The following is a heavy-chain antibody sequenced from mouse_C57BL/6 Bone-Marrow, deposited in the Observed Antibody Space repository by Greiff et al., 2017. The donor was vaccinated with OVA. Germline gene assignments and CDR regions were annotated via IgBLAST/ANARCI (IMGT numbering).Heavy chain of an antibody. J-gene: IGHJ3*01. Sequence: QVQLQQSGPELVKPGASVKLSCKASGYTFTSYDINWVKQRPGQGLEWIGWIYPRDGSTKYNEKLKGKATLTVDTSSSTAYMELHSLTSEDSAVYFCASLYDGYPFAYWGQGTLVTVSA. D-gene: IGHD2-3*01. V-gene: IGHV1-85*01. CDR1: GYTFTSYD. CDR2: IYPRDGST. CDR3: ASLYDGYPFAY.